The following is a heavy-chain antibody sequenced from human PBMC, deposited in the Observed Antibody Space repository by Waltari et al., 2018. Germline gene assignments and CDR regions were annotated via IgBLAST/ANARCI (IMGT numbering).Heavy chain of an antibody. Sequence: QVQLQQWGAGLLKPSETLSLTCAVYGGSFGGYYWSCIRQPPGKGLEWIGEINHSGSTNYNPSLKSRVTISVDTSKNQFSLKLSSVTAADTAVYYCARGGPVRGSTRYFDYWGQGTLVTVSS. CDR2: INHSGST. CDR1: GGSFGGYY. J-gene: IGHJ4*02. D-gene: IGHD2-2*01. V-gene: IGHV4-34*01. CDR3: ARGGPVRGSTRYFDY.